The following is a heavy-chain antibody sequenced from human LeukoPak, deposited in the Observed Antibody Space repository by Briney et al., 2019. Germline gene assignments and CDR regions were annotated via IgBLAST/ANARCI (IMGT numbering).Heavy chain of an antibody. J-gene: IGHJ4*02. D-gene: IGHD3-22*01. V-gene: IGHV4-59*01. CDR1: GGSISAYY. CDR2: IYYTGST. Sequence: SETLSLTCIVSGGSISAYYWSWIRQPPGKGLEWIGYIYYTGSTTYNPSLKSRVSMSVDTSKNQFSLKLSSVTAADTAVYYCARESDSSGYFYADYWGQGTQVTVSS. CDR3: ARESDSSGYFYADY.